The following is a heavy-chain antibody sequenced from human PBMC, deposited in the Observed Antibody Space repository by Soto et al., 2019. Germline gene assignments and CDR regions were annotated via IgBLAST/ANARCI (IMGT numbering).Heavy chain of an antibody. V-gene: IGHV3-74*01. CDR1: GFSFSSYW. J-gene: IGHJ3*02. CDR3: ASGYSSSWYNAFDI. D-gene: IGHD6-13*01. Sequence: GGSLRLSCAASGFSFSSYWMHWVRQAPGKGLVWVSRINSDGSSTTYADSVKGRFTISRDNAKNTLYVQMNSLRAEDTAVYYCASGYSSSWYNAFDIWGQGTMVTVSS. CDR2: INSDGSST.